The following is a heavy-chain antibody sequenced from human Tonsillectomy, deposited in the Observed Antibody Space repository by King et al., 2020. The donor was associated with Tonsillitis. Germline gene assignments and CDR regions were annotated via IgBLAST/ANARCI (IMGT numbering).Heavy chain of an antibody. CDR3: AKEHLRFVIHDALYI. D-gene: IGHD2-21*01. CDR1: GFTFDDYA. V-gene: IGHV3-9*01. J-gene: IGHJ3*02. CDR2: ISWNSGSI. Sequence: ELQLVQSGGGLVQPGRSLRLSCAASGFTFDDYAMHWVRQAPGKGLEWVSGISWNSGSIGYADAVKGRFTISRDNAKNSLYLDMNSLRAEDTALYDCAKEHLRFVIHDALYIWGQGTMVTLSS.